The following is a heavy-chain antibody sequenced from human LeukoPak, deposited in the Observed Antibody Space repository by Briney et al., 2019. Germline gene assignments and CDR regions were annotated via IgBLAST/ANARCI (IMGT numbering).Heavy chain of an antibody. CDR1: GGSISSYY. Sequence: PSETLSLTCTVSGGSISSYYWSWIRQHPGKGLEWIGYIYYSGSTYYNPSLKSRVTISVDTSKNQFSLKLSSVTAADTAVYYCARGWPPYYYGMDVWGQGTTVTVSS. CDR3: ARGWPPYYYGMDV. CDR2: IYYSGST. V-gene: IGHV4-59*06. J-gene: IGHJ6*02. D-gene: IGHD5-24*01.